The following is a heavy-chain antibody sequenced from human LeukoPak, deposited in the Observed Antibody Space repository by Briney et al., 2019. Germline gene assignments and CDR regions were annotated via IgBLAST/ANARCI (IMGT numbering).Heavy chain of an antibody. J-gene: IGHJ5*02. V-gene: IGHV3-33*01. CDR1: GFTFSSFG. CDR2: IWYDASDR. D-gene: IGHD5-24*01. CDR3: VRGVGVSRFNYFDP. Sequence: GRSLPLSCAASGFTFSSFGMHWVRQAPGKGLEWVAVIWYDASDRYYADSVKGRFTISRDNSKNTLFLQMNSLRDDDTAVYYCVRGVGVSRFNYFDPWGQGTLVVVSS.